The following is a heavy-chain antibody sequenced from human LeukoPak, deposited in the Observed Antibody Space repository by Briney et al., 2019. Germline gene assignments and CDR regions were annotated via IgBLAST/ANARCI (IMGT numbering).Heavy chain of an antibody. J-gene: IGHJ6*03. Sequence: GGSLRLSCAASGFTFSSYAITWVRQAPGKGLEGVSSIRSTGDSTFYADSVKGRFTISRDNSKNTVYLLMNSLRTEATAVYYCGRSRRINASLYYYMDVWGKGTTVTVSS. V-gene: IGHV3-23*01. CDR1: GFTFSSYA. CDR3: GRSRRINASLYYYMDV. D-gene: IGHD2-15*01. CDR2: IRSTGDST.